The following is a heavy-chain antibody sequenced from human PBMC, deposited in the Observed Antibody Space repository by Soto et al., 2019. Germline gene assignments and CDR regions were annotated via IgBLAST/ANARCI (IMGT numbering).Heavy chain of an antibody. V-gene: IGHV3-9*01. J-gene: IGHJ4*02. CDR1: GFTFDDYA. D-gene: IGHD1-1*01. Sequence: VHLVESGGGLVQPGGSLRLSCAASGFTFDDYAMHWVRQAPGKGLEWVSSIYWNSGTIDYADSVKGRFTISRDNAKNSLYLQMNSLRPEDTAFYYCAKDTSLTTSYFAHWGQGTLVTVSS. CDR2: IYWNSGTI. CDR3: AKDTSLTTSYFAH.